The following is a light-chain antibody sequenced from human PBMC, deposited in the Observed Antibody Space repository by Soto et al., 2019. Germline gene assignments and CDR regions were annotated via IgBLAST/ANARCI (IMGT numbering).Light chain of an antibody. V-gene: IGLV2-14*01. J-gene: IGLJ1*01. Sequence: QSVRTQPASVSGSPGQSITISCTGTSSDVGGYNYVSWYQQHPGKAPKLTIYDVSNRPSGVSNRFSGSKSGNTASLTISGLQDEDEADYYCSSYEVFGTGTKVTVL. CDR3: SSYEV. CDR2: DVS. CDR1: SSDVGGYNY.